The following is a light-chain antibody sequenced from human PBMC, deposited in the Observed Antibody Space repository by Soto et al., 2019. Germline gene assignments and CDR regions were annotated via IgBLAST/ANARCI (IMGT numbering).Light chain of an antibody. CDR3: QQSYSTPFT. Sequence: DVQMTQSPSSLSASVGDRVTMTCRASQNISTHLNWYQQKPGKAPKLLIYAASSLQNGVPSSFSGSGSGTDFTLTISRLQPEDFATYYCQQSYSTPFTFGPGTKVDIK. J-gene: IGKJ3*01. CDR2: AAS. V-gene: IGKV1-39*01. CDR1: QNISTH.